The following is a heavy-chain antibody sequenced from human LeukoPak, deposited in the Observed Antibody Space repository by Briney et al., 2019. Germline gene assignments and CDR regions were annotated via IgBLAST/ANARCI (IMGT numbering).Heavy chain of an antibody. D-gene: IGHD6-19*01. CDR2: IYHSGST. Sequence: NPSETLSLTCAVSGGSISSGGYSWSWIRQPPGKGLEWIGYIYHSGSTYYNPSLKSRVTISVDRSKNQFSLKLSSVTAADTAVYYCARRPFGSSGWYADYWGQGTLVTVSS. CDR1: GGSISSGGYS. J-gene: IGHJ4*02. CDR3: ARRPFGSSGWYADY. V-gene: IGHV4-30-2*01.